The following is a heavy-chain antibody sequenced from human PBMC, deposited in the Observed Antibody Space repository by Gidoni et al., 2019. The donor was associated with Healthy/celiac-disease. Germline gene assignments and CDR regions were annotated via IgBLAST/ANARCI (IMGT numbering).Heavy chain of an antibody. J-gene: IGHJ4*02. Sequence: QMQLVQSGPEVKQPGTSVKVSCKASGFTFTSSAVQWVRQARGQRREWIGWIVVGSGNTNYAQKFQERVTINRDMSTSTAYMELSSLRSEDTAVYYCAAGPAMAPDYWGQGTLVTVSS. CDR2: IVVGSGNT. CDR1: GFTFTSSA. CDR3: AAGPAMAPDY. D-gene: IGHD5-18*01. V-gene: IGHV1-58*01.